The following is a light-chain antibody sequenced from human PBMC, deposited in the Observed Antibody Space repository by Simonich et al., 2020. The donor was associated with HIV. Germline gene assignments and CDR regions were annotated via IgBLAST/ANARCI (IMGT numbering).Light chain of an antibody. V-gene: IGKV2-28*01. J-gene: IGKJ3*01. Sequence: DIVMTQSPLSLPVTPGEPASISCRSSQSLLHRNGHNFLDWYRQKPGQSPQLRIYLGSNLASGVPERFSGSGSGTDFTLKISRVEAEDVGVYYCMQALQTPFTFGPGTKVDIK. CDR2: LGS. CDR1: QSLLHRNGHNF. CDR3: MQALQTPFT.